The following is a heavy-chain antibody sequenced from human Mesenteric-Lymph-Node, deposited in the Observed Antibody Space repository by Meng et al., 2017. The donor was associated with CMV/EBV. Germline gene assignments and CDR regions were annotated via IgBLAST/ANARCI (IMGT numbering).Heavy chain of an antibody. Sequence: GESLKISCAASGFTFSNYWMTWVRQAPGKGLEWVANINQDGSGKYYVDSVKGRFTISRDNAKNSVYLQMNRLRAEDTAVYYCARGGGKPSSSGWYRDAFDIWGQGTMVTVSS. D-gene: IGHD6-19*01. CDR3: ARGGGKPSSSGWYRDAFDI. CDR2: INQDGSGK. CDR1: GFTFSNYW. J-gene: IGHJ3*02. V-gene: IGHV3-7*01.